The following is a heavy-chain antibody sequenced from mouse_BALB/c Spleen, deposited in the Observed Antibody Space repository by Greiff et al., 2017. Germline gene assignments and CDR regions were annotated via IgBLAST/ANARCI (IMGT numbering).Heavy chain of an antibody. J-gene: IGHJ4*01. CDR1: GYSITSGYY. CDR3: ARDLGY. CDR2: ISYDGSN. V-gene: IGHV3-6*02. Sequence: EVKLMESGPGLVKPSQSLSLTCSVTGYSITSGYYWNWIRQFPGNKLEWMGYISYDGSNNYNPSLKNRISITRDTSKNQFFLKLNSVTTEDTATYYCARDLGYWGQGTSVTVSS.